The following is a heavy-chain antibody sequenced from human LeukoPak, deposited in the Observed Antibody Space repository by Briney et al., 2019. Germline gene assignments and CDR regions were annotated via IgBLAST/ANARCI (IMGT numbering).Heavy chain of an antibody. CDR1: GGSFSGYY. CDR2: INHSGST. Sequence: KPSETLSLTCAVYGGSFSGYYWSWIRQPPGKGLEWIGEINHSGSTNYNPSLKSRVTISVDTSKNQFSLKLSSVTAADTAVYYCARGPKNSGSSFDPWGQGTLVTVSS. D-gene: IGHD1-7*01. J-gene: IGHJ5*02. CDR3: ARGPKNSGSSFDP. V-gene: IGHV4-34*01.